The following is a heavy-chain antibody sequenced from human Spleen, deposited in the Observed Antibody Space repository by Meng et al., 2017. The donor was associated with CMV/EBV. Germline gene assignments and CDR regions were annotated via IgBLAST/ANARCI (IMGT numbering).Heavy chain of an antibody. D-gene: IGHD3-10*01. CDR1: GGSISSSSFY. V-gene: IGHV4-39*07. Sequence: SKTLSLTCTGSGGSISSSSFYWGWIRQPPGKGLEWIGSIYYSGNTYYNPSLKSRVTISIDTSKNQFFLKLSSVTAADTAVYYCAGEYGNWFDPWGQGTLVTVSS. CDR2: IYYSGNT. CDR3: AGEYGNWFDP. J-gene: IGHJ5*02.